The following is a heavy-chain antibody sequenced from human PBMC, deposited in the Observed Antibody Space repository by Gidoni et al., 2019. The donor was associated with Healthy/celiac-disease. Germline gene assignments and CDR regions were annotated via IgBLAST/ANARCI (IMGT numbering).Heavy chain of an antibody. Sequence: EVQLVESGGGLVQPGRSLRLSCAASGFTFDDYAMHWVRQAPGKGLEWVSGSSWKSGSIGYADSVKGRFTISRDNAKNSLYLQMNSLRAEDTAVDYCAKDDSRGDSYGGFDYWGQGTLVTVSS. CDR1: GFTFDDYA. CDR3: AKDDSRGDSYGGFDY. J-gene: IGHJ4*02. CDR2: SSWKSGSI. V-gene: IGHV3-9*01. D-gene: IGHD5-18*01.